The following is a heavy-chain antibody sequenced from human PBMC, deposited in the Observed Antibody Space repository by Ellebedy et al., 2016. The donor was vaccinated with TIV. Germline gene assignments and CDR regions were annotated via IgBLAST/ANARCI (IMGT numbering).Heavy chain of an antibody. V-gene: IGHV3-53*01. CDR2: ISAGGNT. Sequence: GGSLRLSCAASGFTVSNSYMNWVRQAPGKGLEWVSGISAGGNTYYADSVKGRFTISRNDSKNTLYLQMNSLRAEDTAVYYCAREDSSGWYKFSSWGQGTLVTVSS. CDR1: GFTVSNSY. J-gene: IGHJ5*02. CDR3: AREDSSGWYKFSS. D-gene: IGHD6-19*01.